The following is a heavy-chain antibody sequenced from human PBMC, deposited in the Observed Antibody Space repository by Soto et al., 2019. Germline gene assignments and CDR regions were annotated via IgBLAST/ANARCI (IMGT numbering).Heavy chain of an antibody. D-gene: IGHD2-15*01. CDR2: IIPIFGTA. V-gene: IGHV1-69*13. J-gene: IGHJ6*02. CDR3: ARKLVETDYYYYGMDV. CDR1: GGTFSSYA. Sequence: SVKVSCKASGGTFSSYAISWVRQAPGQGLEWMGGIIPIFGTANYAQKFQGRVTITADESTSTAYMELSSLRSEDTAVYYCARKLVETDYYYYGMDVWGQGTTVTVSS.